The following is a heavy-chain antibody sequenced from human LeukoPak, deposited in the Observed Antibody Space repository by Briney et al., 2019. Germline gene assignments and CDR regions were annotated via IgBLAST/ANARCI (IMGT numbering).Heavy chain of an antibody. Sequence: GGSLRLSCAASGFTVSSSFLSWVRQAPGKGLEWVSVIHSGGSTYYADSVKGRFTISRDNSKNTLHLQMNSLRAEDTAVYYCARRLAQTKGFDYWGQGTLVTVSS. CDR3: ARRLAQTKGFDY. CDR2: IHSGGST. D-gene: IGHD1-7*01. V-gene: IGHV3-66*01. CDR1: GFTVSSSF. J-gene: IGHJ4*02.